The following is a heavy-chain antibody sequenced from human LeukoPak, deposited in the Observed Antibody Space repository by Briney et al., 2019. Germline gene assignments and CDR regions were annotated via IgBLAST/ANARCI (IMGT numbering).Heavy chain of an antibody. D-gene: IGHD3-10*01. Sequence: GGSLRLSCAASGFTVSGNYMSWVRQAPGKGLEWVSVIYSGGSTLYADSVKGRVTIFTDNSKNTLYLQMNSLRAGDAAVYYCARGGYGSGNYSWGQGTLVTVSS. CDR3: ARGGYGSGNYS. CDR2: IYSGGST. CDR1: GFTVSGNY. V-gene: IGHV3-53*01. J-gene: IGHJ4*02.